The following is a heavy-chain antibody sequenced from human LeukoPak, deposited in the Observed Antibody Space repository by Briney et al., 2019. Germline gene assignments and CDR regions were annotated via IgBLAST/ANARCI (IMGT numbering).Heavy chain of an antibody. CDR2: IYTSGST. J-gene: IGHJ6*03. D-gene: IGHD4-11*01. Sequence: PSETLSLTCTVSGGSISSYYWSWIRQPAGRGLEWIGRIYTSGSTNYNPSLKSRVTMSVDTSKNQFSLKLSSVTAADTAVYYCARDELLSIGGSNYGQNYYYYMDVWGKGTTVTVSS. CDR3: ARDELLSIGGSNYGQNYYYYMDV. V-gene: IGHV4-4*07. CDR1: GGSISSYY.